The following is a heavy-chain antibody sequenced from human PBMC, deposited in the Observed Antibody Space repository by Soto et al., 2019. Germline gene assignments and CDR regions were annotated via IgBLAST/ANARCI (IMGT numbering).Heavy chain of an antibody. Sequence: VQLVESWGGVVQPGRSLRLSCAASGFTFSDYAMHWVRQAPGKGLEWVAVVSHDGRNTHYADSVKGRFTISRDSSKDTVSLEMTSLRAEDTAVYYSAKGGRQWLVTSDFNYWGQGALVTVSS. CDR2: VSHDGRNT. J-gene: IGHJ4*02. V-gene: IGHV3-30*18. CDR1: GFTFSDYA. CDR3: AKGGRQWLVTSDFNY. D-gene: IGHD6-19*01.